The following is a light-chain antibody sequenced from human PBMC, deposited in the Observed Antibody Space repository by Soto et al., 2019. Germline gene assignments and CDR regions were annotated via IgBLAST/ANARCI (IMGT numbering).Light chain of an antibody. CDR3: QRLDTYPF. CDR1: RAISNY. Sequence: DLQLTQSPSFLSASVGDTVNITCRASRAISNYLAWYQQEPGTPPKLLIYAASTLQSGVPSRFSGSGFATEFTLTITSLQPEDFATYYCQRLDTYPFFGGGTKVEIK. J-gene: IGKJ4*01. V-gene: IGKV1-9*01. CDR2: AAS.